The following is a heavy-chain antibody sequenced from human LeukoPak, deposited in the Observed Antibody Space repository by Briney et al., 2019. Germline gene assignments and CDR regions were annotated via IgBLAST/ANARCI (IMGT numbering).Heavy chain of an antibody. Sequence: PGEALRLSCAASRFTFRSFWMHWVRQAPGKGLVWVSRIDNDGSSTNYADSVKGRFTISRDNAKNTLYLKMNSLRAEDTAVYFCARDGSGTSRGELFDYWGQGTLVTVS. CDR2: IDNDGSST. D-gene: IGHD2-2*01. J-gene: IGHJ4*02. V-gene: IGHV3-74*01. CDR3: ARDGSGTSRGELFDY. CDR1: RFTFRSFW.